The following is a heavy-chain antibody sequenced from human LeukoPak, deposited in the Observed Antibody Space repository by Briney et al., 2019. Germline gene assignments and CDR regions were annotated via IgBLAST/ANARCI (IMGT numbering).Heavy chain of an antibody. CDR2: TYYDGST. CDR1: GGSISIANYF. D-gene: IGHD3-10*01. V-gene: IGHV4-39*07. J-gene: IGHJ5*02. CDR3: ARPGGSLWFGEFDP. Sequence: SETLSLTCTVSGGSISIANYFWGWVRQPPGKGLEWIGSTYYDGSTYYNPSLKSRVTISVDTSKNQFSLKLSSVTAADTAAYYCARPGGSLWFGEFDPWGQGTLVTVSS.